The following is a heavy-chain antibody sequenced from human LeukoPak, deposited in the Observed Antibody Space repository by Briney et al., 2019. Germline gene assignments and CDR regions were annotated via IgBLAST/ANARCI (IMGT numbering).Heavy chain of an antibody. CDR1: GFSFSSYE. V-gene: IGHV3-48*03. Sequence: PGGSLRLSCAASGFSFSSYEMNWVRQAPGKGLEWVSYISSSGSTIYYADSVKGRFTISRDNAKNSLYLQMNSLRAEDTAVYYCARDPYYGDYVVWGQGTLVTVSS. D-gene: IGHD4-17*01. CDR3: ARDPYYGDYVV. J-gene: IGHJ4*02. CDR2: ISSSGSTI.